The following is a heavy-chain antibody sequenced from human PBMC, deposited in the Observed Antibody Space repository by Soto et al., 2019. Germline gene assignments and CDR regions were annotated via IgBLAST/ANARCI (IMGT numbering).Heavy chain of an antibody. CDR1: GGIFSTYA. J-gene: IGHJ4*02. CDR2: IIPLFGTP. CDR3: ARDRDDYGSGNYYNRIDF. Sequence: QVQLVQSGAEVKKPGSSVKVSCKASGGIFSTYAISWLRQAPGQGLEWMGGIIPLFGTPNYAQRFQGRVTITADESTSTAYIELSRRICDDTAVYYCARDRDDYGSGNYYNRIDFWGQGTLVTVSS. V-gene: IGHV1-69*01. D-gene: IGHD3-10*01.